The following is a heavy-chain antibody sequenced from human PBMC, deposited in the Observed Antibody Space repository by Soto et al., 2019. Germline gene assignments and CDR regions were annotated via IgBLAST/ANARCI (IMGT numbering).Heavy chain of an antibody. Sequence: EVQLVESGGGLVKPGGSLRLSCAASGFTFSSYSMNWVRQAPGKGLEWVSSISSSSSYIYYADSVKGRFTISRDNAKNSLYLQMNSLRAEDTAVYYCAREVLEVTMVRGVYYYYYMDVWGKGTTVTVSS. CDR2: ISSSSSYI. CDR3: AREVLEVTMVRGVYYYYYMDV. V-gene: IGHV3-21*01. CDR1: GFTFSSYS. J-gene: IGHJ6*03. D-gene: IGHD3-10*01.